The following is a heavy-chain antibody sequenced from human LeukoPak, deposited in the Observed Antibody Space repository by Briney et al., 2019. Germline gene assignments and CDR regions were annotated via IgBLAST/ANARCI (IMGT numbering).Heavy chain of an antibody. Sequence: GGSLRLSCAASGFTFSRYWMSWVRQAPGKGLEWVANIKLDGSEKYYVDSVKGRFTISRDNAKNSLYLQMNSLRAEDTAVYYCARVGATFTGYYMDVWGKGTTVTVSS. V-gene: IGHV3-7*01. CDR3: ARVGATFTGYYMDV. J-gene: IGHJ6*03. D-gene: IGHD1-26*01. CDR1: GFTFSRYW. CDR2: IKLDGSEK.